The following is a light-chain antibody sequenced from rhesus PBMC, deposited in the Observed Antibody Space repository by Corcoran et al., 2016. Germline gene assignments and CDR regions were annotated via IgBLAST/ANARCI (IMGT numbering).Light chain of an antibody. CDR2: KAS. CDR3: LQYNSSPQT. J-gene: IGKJ1*01. V-gene: IGKV1-22*01. CDR1: QSITNW. Sequence: DIQMTQSPSSLSASVGDTVTITCRASQSITNWLAWYQQKPERAPKLLIYKASSLQSGVPSRFSGNGSWTDFTLPISSLQPEDFATYYCLQYNSSPQTFGQGTKVEI.